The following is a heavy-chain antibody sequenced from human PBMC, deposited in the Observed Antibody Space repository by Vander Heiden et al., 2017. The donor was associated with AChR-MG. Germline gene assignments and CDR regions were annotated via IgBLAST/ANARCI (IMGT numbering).Heavy chain of an antibody. V-gene: IGHV3-7*01. D-gene: IGHD3-22*01. J-gene: IGHJ4*02. Sequence: EVQLVESGGGLAQPGGSLRVSCAASGFTFSLYWMTWVRQAPGKGLEWVANIKQDGSEKYYVDSVKGRFTISRDNAKNSLYLQMNSLRVEDTAVYYCARDGDTSGLDSWGQGTLVIVSS. CDR3: ARDGDTSGLDS. CDR1: GFTFSLYW. CDR2: IKQDGSEK.